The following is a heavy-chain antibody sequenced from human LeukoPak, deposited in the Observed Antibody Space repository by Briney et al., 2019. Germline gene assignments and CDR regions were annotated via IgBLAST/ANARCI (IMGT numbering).Heavy chain of an antibody. Sequence: VASVKVSCQASGGTFSSYAISWVRQASGQGLEWMGGIIPIFGTANYAQKFQGRVTITADESTSTAYMELSSLRSEDTAVYYCARGPGSSWYFDYWGQGTLVTVSS. D-gene: IGHD6-13*01. CDR1: GGTFSSYA. CDR2: IIPIFGTA. J-gene: IGHJ4*02. CDR3: ARGPGSSWYFDY. V-gene: IGHV1-69*01.